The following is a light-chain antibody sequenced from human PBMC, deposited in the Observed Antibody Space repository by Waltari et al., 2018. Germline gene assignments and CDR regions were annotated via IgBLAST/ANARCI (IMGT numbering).Light chain of an antibody. Sequence: SSELTQDPAVSVALGQTVRITCQGDSLTSYYASWYQQKPGQAPVLVIYGKNNRPSGIPYRFSGSSSGNTASLTITGAQAEDEADYYCNSRDSSGNHPWVFGGGTKLTVL. CDR3: NSRDSSGNHPWV. CDR1: SLTSYY. V-gene: IGLV3-19*01. J-gene: IGLJ3*02. CDR2: GKN.